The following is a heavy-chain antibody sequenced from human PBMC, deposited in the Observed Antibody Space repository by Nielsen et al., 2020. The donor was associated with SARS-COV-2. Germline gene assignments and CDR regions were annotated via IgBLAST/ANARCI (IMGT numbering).Heavy chain of an antibody. D-gene: IGHD3-9*01. J-gene: IGHJ3*02. CDR2: IYHSGST. CDR1: NGSISSFF. CDR3: ARAPDYDILTGDYPDAFDI. Sequence: SETLSLTCTVSNGSISSFFWSWIRQPPGKGLEWIGYIYHSGSTNFNPSLKSRVTLSVDTSKNQFSLKLSSVTAADTAVYYCARAPDYDILTGDYPDAFDIWGQGTKVTVSS. V-gene: IGHV4-59*12.